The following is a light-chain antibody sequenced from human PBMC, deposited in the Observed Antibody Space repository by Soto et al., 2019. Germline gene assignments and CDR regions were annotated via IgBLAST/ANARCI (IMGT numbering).Light chain of an antibody. J-gene: IGLJ3*02. CDR3: AARDDTLNGAV. CDR2: EDN. CDR1: RTDDGGYNL. V-gene: IGLV2-23*01. Sequence: QSALTQPASVSGSPGQSITISCTGTRTDDGGYNLVSWYQQHPGRAPKLMIYEDNKRPSGVPNRFSASKSGNTASLTISGLQAEDEADYYCAARDDTLNGAVFGGGTKLTVL.